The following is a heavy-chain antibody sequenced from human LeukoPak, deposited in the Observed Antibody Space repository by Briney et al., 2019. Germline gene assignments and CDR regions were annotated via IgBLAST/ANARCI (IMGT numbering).Heavy chain of an antibody. CDR2: IYYSGST. J-gene: IGHJ3*02. Sequence: PSETLSLTCTVSGGSISSSSYYWGWIRQPPGKGLEWIGSIYYSGSTYYNPSLKSRVTISVDTSKNQFSLKLSSVTAADTAVYYCASHIKGYYDSSGYEAFDIWGQGTMVTVSS. D-gene: IGHD3-22*01. CDR3: ASHIKGYYDSSGYEAFDI. CDR1: GGSISSSSYY. V-gene: IGHV4-39*01.